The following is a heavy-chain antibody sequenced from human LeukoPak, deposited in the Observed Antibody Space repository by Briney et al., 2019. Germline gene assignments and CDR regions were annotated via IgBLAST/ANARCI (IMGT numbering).Heavy chain of an antibody. Sequence: PSETLSVTCTVSGDSISSYYWSWFRQPPGKGLEWIGHVYYSGRTTYNPSLRSRLTISVDTSTSQLSLKLSSVTAADTAVYYCARHRPTGSYPLELWGQGTLVTVSS. V-gene: IGHV4-59*08. CDR1: GDSISSYY. D-gene: IGHD3-10*01. CDR3: ARHRPTGSYPLEL. J-gene: IGHJ4*02. CDR2: VYYSGRT.